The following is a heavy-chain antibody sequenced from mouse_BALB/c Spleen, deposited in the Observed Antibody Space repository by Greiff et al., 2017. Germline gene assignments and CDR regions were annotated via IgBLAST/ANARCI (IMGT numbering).Heavy chain of an antibody. V-gene: IGHV1-55*01. D-gene: IGHD2-14*01. J-gene: IGHJ4*01. CDR2: IYPGRGIT. Sequence: QVQLKQSGAELVKPGASVKMSCKASGYTFTSYWINWVKQRPGQGLEWIGDIYPGRGITNYNEKFKSKATLTLDTSSSTAYMQLSSLTSEDSAVYYCSRSGRYEDAMDYWGQGTSVTVSS. CDR1: GYTFTSYW. CDR3: SRSGRYEDAMDY.